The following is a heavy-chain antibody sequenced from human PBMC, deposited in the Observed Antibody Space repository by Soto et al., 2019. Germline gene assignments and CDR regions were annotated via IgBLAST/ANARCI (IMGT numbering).Heavy chain of an antibody. CDR1: GYTFTNYG. CDR3: ARTTHEEPTFDY. J-gene: IGHJ4*02. V-gene: IGHV1-18*01. CDR2: VTGYDGNA. Sequence: QVQLVQSGAEVRKPGASVTVSCKASGYTFTNYGISWVRQAPGQGPEWMGWVTGYDGNANYEQRFQGRVTMTTDTSTNTASMDLRRLSSDDTAVYYCARTTHEEPTFDYWGQGTLVTVSS. D-gene: IGHD1-26*01.